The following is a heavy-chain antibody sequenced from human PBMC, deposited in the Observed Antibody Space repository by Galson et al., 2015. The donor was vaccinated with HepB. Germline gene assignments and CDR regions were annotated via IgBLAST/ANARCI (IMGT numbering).Heavy chain of an antibody. D-gene: IGHD2-8*01. Sequence: SLRLSCAASGFTFDNFAMHWVRQVPGKGLEWVSGLSWNSGSYGYADSVKGRFTISRDNSKNSLYLQMNSLRPEDTAVYYCAKDRWDLLRMGAFDVWGQGTLVPVSS. CDR3: AKDRWDLLRMGAFDV. V-gene: IGHV3-9*01. CDR1: GFTFDNFA. J-gene: IGHJ3*01. CDR2: LSWNSGSY.